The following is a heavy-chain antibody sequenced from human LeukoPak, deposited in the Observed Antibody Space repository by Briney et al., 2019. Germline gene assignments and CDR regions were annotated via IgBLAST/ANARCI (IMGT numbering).Heavy chain of an antibody. CDR1: GFTFSTYA. CDR3: AKVLVATIGGIGFDY. Sequence: PGGSLRLSCAASGFTFSTYAMNRVRQAPGKGLEWVAVISYDGRQNYYADSVKGRFTISRDNSKNTLYLQMNSLRAEDTAVYYCAKVLVATIGGIGFDYWGQGTLVTVSS. V-gene: IGHV3-30*04. J-gene: IGHJ4*02. CDR2: ISYDGRQN. D-gene: IGHD5-12*01.